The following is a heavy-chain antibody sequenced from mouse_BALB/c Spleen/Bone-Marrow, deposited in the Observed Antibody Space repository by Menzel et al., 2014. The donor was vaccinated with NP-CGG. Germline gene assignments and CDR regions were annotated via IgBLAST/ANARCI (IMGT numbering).Heavy chain of an antibody. J-gene: IGHJ4*01. D-gene: IGHD1-1*01. Sequence: EVKVEESGPGLVKPSQSLSLTCTVTDYSITSDYTWNWIRLFPENKLEWMGYIRYSGSTSYNPSLKSRISITRDTSKNQFFLQLNSVTTEDTATYYCAIGSSPYYYGMDYWGQGTSVTVSS. V-gene: IGHV3-2*02. CDR1: DYSITSDYT. CDR2: IRYSGST. CDR3: AIGSSPYYYGMDY.